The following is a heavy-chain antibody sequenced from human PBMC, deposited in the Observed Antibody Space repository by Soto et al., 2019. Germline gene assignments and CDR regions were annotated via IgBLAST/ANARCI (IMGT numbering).Heavy chain of an antibody. Sequence: EVQLVESGGGLVQPGGSLRLSCAASGFTFSNYWMHWVRQDPGKGLLWVSRINTDGSSTTYADSVKGRFTISRDNAKKTLYLEVNRLRAEDTAVYYCAGAPYYYFGMDVWGQGTTVTVSS. V-gene: IGHV3-74*01. CDR1: GFTFSNYW. CDR3: AGAPYYYFGMDV. CDR2: INTDGSST. J-gene: IGHJ6*02.